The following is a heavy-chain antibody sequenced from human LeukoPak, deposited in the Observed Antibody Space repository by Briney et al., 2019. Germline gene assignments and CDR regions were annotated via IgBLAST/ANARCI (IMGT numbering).Heavy chain of an antibody. CDR3: AGPKTTGRYGSGRSLDY. V-gene: IGHV1-2*02. Sequence: GASVKVSCKDSGYTFTGYYMHWVRQAPGQGLEWMGWINPNSGGTNYAQKFQGRVTMTRDTSISTAYMELSRLRSDDTAVYYCAGPKTTGRYGSGRSLDYWGQGTLVTVSS. D-gene: IGHD3-10*01. J-gene: IGHJ4*02. CDR1: GYTFTGYY. CDR2: INPNSGGT.